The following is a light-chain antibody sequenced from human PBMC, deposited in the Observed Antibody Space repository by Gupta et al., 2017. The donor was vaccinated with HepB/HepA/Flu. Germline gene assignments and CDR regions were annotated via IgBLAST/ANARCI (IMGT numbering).Light chain of an antibody. V-gene: IGLV2-14*03. J-gene: IGLJ1*01. CDR2: DLS. CDR3: SADASSNNYV. Sequence: QSALTQPASVSGSPGQSITISCTGSSSDIGRYNFVSWYQQRPGDAPKLIIYDLSKRPAGVSNRFSGSKSDYTASLTISGRQAEDEADYYCSADASSNNYVFGTGTKVTVL. CDR1: SSDIGRYNF.